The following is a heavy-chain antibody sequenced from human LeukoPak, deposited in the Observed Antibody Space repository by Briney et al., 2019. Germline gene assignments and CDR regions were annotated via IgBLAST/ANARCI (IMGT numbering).Heavy chain of an antibody. J-gene: IGHJ3*01. CDR2: IYTSGST. CDR3: AVGRPRNTTRLDDGYDL. V-gene: IGHV4-4*07. CDR1: GVSISSYY. Sequence: SETLSLTCTVSGVSISSYYGSWVRQPAGKGLEWIGRIYTSGSTNYNPSLKSRLTMSADTSKKQLSLILNSVTAADTAVYYCAVGRPRNTTRLDDGYDLWGQGTMVTVSS. D-gene: IGHD1-1*01.